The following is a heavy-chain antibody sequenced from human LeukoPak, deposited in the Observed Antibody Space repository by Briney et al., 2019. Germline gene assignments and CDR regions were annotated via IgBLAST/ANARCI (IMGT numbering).Heavy chain of an antibody. V-gene: IGHV3-48*01. CDR2: ISGSGSSI. Sequence: GGSLRLSCAASGFTLSSYSMNWVRQAPGKGLEWVSYISGSGSSIYYADSVKGRFTISRDNAKNSLYLQMNSLRAEDTAVYYCAREFVDSSFDFWGQGTLVTVSS. D-gene: IGHD3-22*01. J-gene: IGHJ4*02. CDR1: GFTLSSYS. CDR3: AREFVDSSFDF.